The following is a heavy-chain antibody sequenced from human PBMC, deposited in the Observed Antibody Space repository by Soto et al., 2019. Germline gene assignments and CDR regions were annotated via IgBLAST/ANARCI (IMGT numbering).Heavy chain of an antibody. V-gene: IGHV4-34*01. J-gene: IGHJ5*02. D-gene: IGHD3-10*01. Sequence: LALSCAVQVWFFRFYYGRWIRQPPGKGLEWIGEINHSGSTNYNPSPKSRVTISVDTSKNQFSLKLSSVTAADTAVYYCARGRLLSSGDPENNWFDPWGQGTLVPVSS. CDR1: VWFFRFYY. CDR3: ARGRLLSSGDPENNWFDP. CDR2: INHSGST.